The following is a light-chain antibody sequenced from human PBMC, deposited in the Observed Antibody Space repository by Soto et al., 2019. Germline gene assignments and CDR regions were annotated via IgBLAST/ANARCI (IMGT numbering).Light chain of an antibody. CDR2: RHD. Sequence: QPVLTQPPSASATPGQRVIISCSGSRSNIGTNSVSWYQQVPGMAPKLLIYRHDQRPSGVPDRVSGSKSGTAASLAISAVQSEDEADDYCASWDDGLSGWVFGGGTKLTVL. V-gene: IGLV1-44*01. J-gene: IGLJ3*02. CDR3: ASWDDGLSGWV. CDR1: RSNIGTNS.